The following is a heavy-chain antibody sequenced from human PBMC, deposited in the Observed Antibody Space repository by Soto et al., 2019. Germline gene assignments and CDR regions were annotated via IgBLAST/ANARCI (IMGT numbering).Heavy chain of an antibody. CDR2: INAGNGNT. CDR1: GYTFTSYA. D-gene: IGHD4-4*01. Sequence: QVQLVQSGAEVKKPGASVKVSCKASGYTFTSYAMHWVRQAPGQRLEWMGWINAGNGNTKYSQKFQGRVTITRDNSASTAYMELSSLGSENTAVYYCASSYSNYALIDYYYYGMDVWGQGTTVTVSS. J-gene: IGHJ6*02. CDR3: ASSYSNYALIDYYYYGMDV. V-gene: IGHV1-3*01.